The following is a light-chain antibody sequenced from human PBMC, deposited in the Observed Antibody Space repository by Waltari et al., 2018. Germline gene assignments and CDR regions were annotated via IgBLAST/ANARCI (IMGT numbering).Light chain of an antibody. CDR2: DVS. CDR1: SSDIGHDNY. Sequence: QSALTQPASVSGSPGQSITISCTGTSSDIGHDNYVSWYQQHPGEAPRLMIYDVSNRPSGVSNRFSGSKSGNTASLTISGLQADDEADYYCSSYTTSTSVIFGGGTKLTVL. J-gene: IGLJ2*01. V-gene: IGLV2-14*03. CDR3: SSYTTSTSVI.